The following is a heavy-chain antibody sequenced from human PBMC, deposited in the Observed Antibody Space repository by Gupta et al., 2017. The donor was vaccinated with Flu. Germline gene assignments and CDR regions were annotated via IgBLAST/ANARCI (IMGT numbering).Heavy chain of an antibody. CDR3: AKDSLPDSSGWIIAY. J-gene: IGHJ4*01. Sequence: VQPGLSLRLSCAASGFTFSSYAMSWVRQAPGKGLEWVSAISGSGGSTYYADSVKGRFTISRDNSKNTLYLQMNSLRAEAKAVYYCAKDSLPDSSGWIIAYGGQVTMVTVYS. CDR1: GFTFSSYA. CDR2: ISGSGGST. V-gene: IGHV3-23*01. D-gene: IGHD3-22*01.